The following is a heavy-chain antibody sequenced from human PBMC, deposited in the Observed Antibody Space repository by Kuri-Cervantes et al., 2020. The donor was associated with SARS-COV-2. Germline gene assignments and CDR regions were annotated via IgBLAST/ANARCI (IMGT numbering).Heavy chain of an antibody. J-gene: IGHJ4*02. CDR3: ASYERGIGWTDH. Sequence: AETLSLTCTVSGGSIRTYNYYWGWIRQPPGKGLGWIGNIYYDGRAYYNPSLESRVTISVDTSKVYLNMNSVTAADTAVYFCASYERGIGWTDHWGQGTLVTVSS. V-gene: IGHV4-39*01. CDR2: IYYDGRA. CDR1: GGSIRTYNYY. D-gene: IGHD6-19*01.